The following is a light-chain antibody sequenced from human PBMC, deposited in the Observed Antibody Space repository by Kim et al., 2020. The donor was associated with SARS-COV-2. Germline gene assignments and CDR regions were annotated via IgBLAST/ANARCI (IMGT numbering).Light chain of an antibody. Sequence: SVSPGQTASITCSGDKLGDKYACWYQQKPGQSPVLVIYQDTKRPSGIPERFPGSNSGNTATLTISGTQAMDEADYYCQTWDSITVVFGGGTQLTVL. V-gene: IGLV3-1*01. J-gene: IGLJ2*01. CDR1: KLGDKY. CDR2: QDT. CDR3: QTWDSITVV.